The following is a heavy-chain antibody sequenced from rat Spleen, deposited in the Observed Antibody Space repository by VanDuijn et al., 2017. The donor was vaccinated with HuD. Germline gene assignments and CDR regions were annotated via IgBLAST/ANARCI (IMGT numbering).Heavy chain of an antibody. Sequence: EVQLVESGGGLVQPGRSMKLSCAASGFTFSDYNMAWVRQAPKKGLEWVATIIYDGSRTYYRDSVKGRFTISRDNAKNILYLQMDSLRSEDTATYYCARHGTTEGISPWGQGVMVTVSS. D-gene: IGHD1-11*01. CDR1: GFTFSDYN. V-gene: IGHV5-7*01. CDR2: IIYDGSRT. CDR3: ARHGTTEGISP. J-gene: IGHJ2*01.